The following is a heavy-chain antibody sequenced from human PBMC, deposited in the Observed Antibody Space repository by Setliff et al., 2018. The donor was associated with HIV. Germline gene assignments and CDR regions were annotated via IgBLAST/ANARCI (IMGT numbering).Heavy chain of an antibody. CDR1: GGSISSYY. D-gene: IGHD3-16*02. J-gene: IGHJ3*02. Sequence: PSETLSLTCTVSGGSISSYYWSWIRQPAGKGLEWIGNIYRSGSTYYNPSLRSRVTISVDTSKNQFYLNLNSVTDADTALYYCARHKDSDYVWGSYRPDGFDIWGQGTTVTVSS. V-gene: IGHV4-59*04. CDR2: IYRSGST. CDR3: ARHKDSDYVWGSYRPDGFDI.